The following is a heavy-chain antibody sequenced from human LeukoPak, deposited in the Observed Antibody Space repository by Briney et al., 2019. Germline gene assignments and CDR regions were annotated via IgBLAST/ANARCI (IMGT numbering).Heavy chain of an antibody. CDR2: INVSPAYI. CDR3: ARHVGYEYFDY. CDR1: GFAFSSYS. Sequence: GESLRLSCAASGFAFSSYSMSWVRQAPGKGLEWVSSINVSPAYISYADSVKGRFTISRDNAKNSLYLQMNSLRAEDTAVYYCARHVGYEYFDYWGQGALVTVSS. J-gene: IGHJ4*02. D-gene: IGHD5-12*01. V-gene: IGHV3-21*01.